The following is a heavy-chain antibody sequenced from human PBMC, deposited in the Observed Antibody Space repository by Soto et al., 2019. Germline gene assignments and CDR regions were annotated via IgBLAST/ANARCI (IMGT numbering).Heavy chain of an antibody. V-gene: IGHV4-30-2*01. CDR2: IYHSGST. D-gene: IGHD6-13*01. Sequence: QLQLQESGSGLVKPSQTPSLTCAVSGGSISSGGYSWSWIRQPPGKGLEWIGYIYHSGSTYYNPSLKSRVTISVDRSKNQFSLKLSSVTAADTAVYYCASSHAGAHITAAVHWGQGTLVTVSS. CDR1: GGSISSGGYS. CDR3: ASSHAGAHITAAVH. J-gene: IGHJ4*02.